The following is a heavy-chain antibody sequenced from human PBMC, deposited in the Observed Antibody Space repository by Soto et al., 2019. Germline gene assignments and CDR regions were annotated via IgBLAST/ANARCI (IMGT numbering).Heavy chain of an antibody. Sequence: ESGGGLVKPGGSLRLSCAASGFTFSNAWMNWVRQAPGKGLEWVGRIKSKTDGGTTDYAAPVKGRFTISRDDSKNTLYLQMNSLKTEDTAVYYCTTGSAAVYYYYGMDVWGQGTTVTVSS. CDR3: TTGSAAVYYYYGMDV. D-gene: IGHD2-15*01. J-gene: IGHJ6*02. CDR1: GFTFSNAW. CDR2: IKSKTDGGTT. V-gene: IGHV3-15*07.